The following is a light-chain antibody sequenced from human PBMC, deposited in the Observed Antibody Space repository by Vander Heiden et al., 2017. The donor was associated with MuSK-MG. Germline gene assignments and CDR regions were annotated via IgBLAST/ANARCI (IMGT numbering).Light chain of an antibody. CDR2: DAS. CDR1: QGISHL. V-gene: IGKV1-27*01. Sequence: DMKMTQSPSSLSASVGDRVTFTCRASQGISHLLAWYQQKPGRGPNLLIFDASTLQSGVPSRFSGSGYGTDFTLTISGLQPEDVATYYCQNYDSPLEVTFGGGTKVEIK. CDR3: QNYDSPLEVT. J-gene: IGKJ4*01.